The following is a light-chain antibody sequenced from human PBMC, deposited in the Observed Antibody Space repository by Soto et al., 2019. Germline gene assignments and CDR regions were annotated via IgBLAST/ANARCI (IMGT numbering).Light chain of an antibody. CDR3: QQLNSYPIT. J-gene: IGKJ5*01. V-gene: IGKV1-9*01. CDR2: AAS. Sequence: IQLTQSPSSLSASVLDSVTMTVLASQGISSFLAWYQQKPGKAPKLLIYAASTLQSGVLSRFSGSGSGTDFTLTISSLQPEDFATHFCQQLNSYPITFGQGTRLEIK. CDR1: QGISSF.